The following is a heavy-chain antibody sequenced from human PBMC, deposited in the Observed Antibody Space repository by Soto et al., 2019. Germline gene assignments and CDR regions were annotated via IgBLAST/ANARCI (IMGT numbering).Heavy chain of an antibody. CDR2: LIPSFGTA. CDR1: GGTFSSYA. CDR3: ARRRGSRTAYYDY. Sequence: QVQLVQSGAGVKKPGSSVKVSCKASGGTFSSYAIDWVRQAPGQGLEWMGGLIPSFGTANYAQKFQGRVTITADESTTTAYMELSSLRSEDTAVYYCARRRGSRTAYYDYWAQGTQVTVSS. D-gene: IGHD1-26*01. V-gene: IGHV1-69*12. J-gene: IGHJ4*02.